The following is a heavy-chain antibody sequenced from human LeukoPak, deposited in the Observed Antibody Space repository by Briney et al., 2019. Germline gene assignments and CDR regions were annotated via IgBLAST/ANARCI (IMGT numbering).Heavy chain of an antibody. CDR1: GFPFSSYW. V-gene: IGHV3-7*01. Sequence: GGSLRLSCSASGFPFSSYWMSWVRQAPGKGLEWVANIKQDGSEKYYVGSVKGRFTISRDNANNSLYLQISSLRAEDTAVYYCARDSLLQYGGNDCWGQGVLVTVSS. CDR2: IKQDGSEK. CDR3: ARDSLLQYGGNDC. J-gene: IGHJ4*02. D-gene: IGHD4-23*01.